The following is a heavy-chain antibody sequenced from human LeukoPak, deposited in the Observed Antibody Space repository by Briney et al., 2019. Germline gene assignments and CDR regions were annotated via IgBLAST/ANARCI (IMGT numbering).Heavy chain of an antibody. CDR2: INPNSGGT. D-gene: IGHD2-15*01. J-gene: IGHJ4*02. CDR1: GYTFTGYY. V-gene: IGHV1-2*02. CDR3: ARRLGYCSGGSCSNFDY. Sequence: ASVKVSCKASGYTFTGYYMHWVRQAPGQGLEWMGWINPNSGGTNYAQKFQGRVTMTRDTSISTAYMELSRLRSDDTAVYYCARRLGYCSGGSCSNFDYWGQGTLVTVSS.